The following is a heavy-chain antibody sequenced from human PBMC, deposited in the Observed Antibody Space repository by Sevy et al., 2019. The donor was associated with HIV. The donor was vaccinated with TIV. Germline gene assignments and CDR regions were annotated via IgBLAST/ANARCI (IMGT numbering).Heavy chain of an antibody. CDR2: ISDTGST. J-gene: IGHJ3*02. CDR1: GGSITRSNYY. V-gene: IGHV4-39*01. Sequence: SETLSLTCTVSGGSITRSNYYWGWIRQPPGKGLEWVGSISDTGSTYYNPSLKSRVTIYRDTSKNQFSLKLNSVTVADRSIFYCASGGIAVAGRVACDIGGQGTWVTVSS. CDR3: ASGGIAVAGRVACDI. D-gene: IGHD6-19*01.